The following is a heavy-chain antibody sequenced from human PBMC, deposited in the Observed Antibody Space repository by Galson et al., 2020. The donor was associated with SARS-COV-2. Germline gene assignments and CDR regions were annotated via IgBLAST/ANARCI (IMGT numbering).Heavy chain of an antibody. CDR3: ARAHGGGFPLNNWFDP. Sequence: GESLKISCAASGPTVSTNYMNWVRQAPGKGLEWVSVIYTDDRTFYTDSVKGRFTISRDNSKNMVSLQMNSLRAEDTAVYYCARAHGGGFPLNNWFDPWGQGTLVTVSS. CDR2: IYTDDRT. D-gene: IGHD1-26*01. J-gene: IGHJ5*02. CDR1: GPTVSTNY. V-gene: IGHV3-53*01.